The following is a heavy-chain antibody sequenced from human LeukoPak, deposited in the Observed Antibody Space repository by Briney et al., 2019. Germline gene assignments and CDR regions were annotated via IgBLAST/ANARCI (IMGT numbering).Heavy chain of an antibody. V-gene: IGHV4-34*01. Sequence: SETLSLTCAVYGGSFSGYYWSWIRQPPGKGLEWIGEINHSGSTNYNPSLKSRVTISVDTSKNQFSLKLSSVTAADTAVYYCAVSSTSWCDYCMDVWGQGPTVTVSS. CDR2: INHSGST. CDR1: GGSFSGYY. D-gene: IGHD2-2*01. CDR3: AVSSTSWCDYCMDV. J-gene: IGHJ6*02.